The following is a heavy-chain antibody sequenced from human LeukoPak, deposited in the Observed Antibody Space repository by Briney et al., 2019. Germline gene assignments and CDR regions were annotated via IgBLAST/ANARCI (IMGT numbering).Heavy chain of an antibody. CDR1: GFSISNNYW. D-gene: IGHD4/OR15-4a*01. Sequence: SETLSLTCAVSGFSISNNYWWPWIRRPPGKGLEWIGIVHHSGSTYYNQPLKSRVTISVDTSKNQFSLKLTSVTAADTAVHYCAREPAGRGAVDYWGQGTLVTVSS. CDR2: VHHSGST. V-gene: IGHV4-38-2*01. CDR3: AREPAGRGAVDY. J-gene: IGHJ4*02.